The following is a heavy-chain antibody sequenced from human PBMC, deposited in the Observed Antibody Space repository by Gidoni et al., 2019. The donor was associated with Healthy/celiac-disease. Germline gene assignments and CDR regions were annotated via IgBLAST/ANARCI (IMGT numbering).Heavy chain of an antibody. CDR2: INQDGSER. V-gene: IGHV3-7*01. CDR3: TRVIPATDAFDV. D-gene: IGHD6-25*01. J-gene: IGHJ3*01. CDR1: GFTLSRYW. Sequence: EVQLVESGGGLVQPGGSLRLSCAASGFTLSRYWMSWVRQAPGKGLEWVANINQDGSERNYVDSVKGRFTISRDNAKNSLYLQMNSLRVEDTALYYCTRVIPATDAFDVWGLGTVVAVSS.